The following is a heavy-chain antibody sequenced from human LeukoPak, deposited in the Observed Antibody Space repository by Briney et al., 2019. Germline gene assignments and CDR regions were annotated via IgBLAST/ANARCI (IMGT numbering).Heavy chain of an antibody. CDR1: GYTFTSYG. J-gene: IGHJ4*02. Sequence: ASVKVSCKASGYTFTSYGISWVRQAPGQGLEWMGWINPNSGGTNYAQKFQGRVTMTRDTSISTAYMELSRLRSDDTAVYYCARAGRYDILSTPEAFDYWGQGTLVTVSS. CDR3: ARAGRYDILSTPEAFDY. CDR2: INPNSGGT. D-gene: IGHD3-9*01. V-gene: IGHV1-2*02.